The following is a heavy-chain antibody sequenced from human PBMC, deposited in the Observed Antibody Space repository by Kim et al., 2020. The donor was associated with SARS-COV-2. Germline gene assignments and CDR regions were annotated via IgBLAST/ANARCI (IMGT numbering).Heavy chain of an antibody. D-gene: IGHD3-3*01. V-gene: IGHV4-59*01. Sequence: SETLSLTCTVSDGSIDSYYWNWIRQPPGKGLEWIGYLYSSGSTNYNPPLKSRVTLSVDTSKTRFSLKLTSVTAADTAVYYCARSLYDFGSSPAGYWGQGTLVTVSS. CDR3: ARSLYDFGSSPAGY. J-gene: IGHJ4*02. CDR2: LYSSGST. CDR1: DGSIDSYY.